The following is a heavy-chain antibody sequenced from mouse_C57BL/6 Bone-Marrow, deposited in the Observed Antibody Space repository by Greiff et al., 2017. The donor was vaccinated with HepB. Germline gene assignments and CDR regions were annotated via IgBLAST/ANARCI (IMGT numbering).Heavy chain of an antibody. J-gene: IGHJ2*01. CDR1: GYTFTSYW. D-gene: IGHD4-1*01. Sequence: QVQLQQPGAELVMPGASVKLSCKASGYTFTSYWMHWVKQRPGQGLEWIGYINPSSGYTKYNQKFKDKATLTADKSSSTAYMQLSSLTYEDSAVYYCARCDWDDYWGQGTTLTVSS. CDR3: ARCDWDDY. CDR2: INPSSGYT. V-gene: IGHV1-7*01.